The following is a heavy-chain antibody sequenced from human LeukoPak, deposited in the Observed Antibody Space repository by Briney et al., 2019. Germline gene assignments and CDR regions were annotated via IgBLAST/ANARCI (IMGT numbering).Heavy chain of an antibody. CDR1: GGSISSGGYS. D-gene: IGHD4-17*01. CDR2: INHSGST. J-gene: IGHJ5*02. V-gene: IGHV4-30-2*01. Sequence: SQTLSLTCAVSGGSISSGGYSWSWIRQPPGKGLEWIGEINHSGSTNYNPSLKSRVTISVDTSKNQFSLKLSSVTAADTAVYYCARGGGDYGVGNWFDPWGQGTLVTVSS. CDR3: ARGGGDYGVGNWFDP.